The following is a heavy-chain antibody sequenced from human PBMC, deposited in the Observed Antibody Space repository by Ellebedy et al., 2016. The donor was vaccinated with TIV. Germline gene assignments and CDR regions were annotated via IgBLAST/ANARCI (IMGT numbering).Heavy chain of an antibody. J-gene: IGHJ3*02. CDR1: GFTFSDYY. Sequence: GGSLRLXXAASGFTFSDYYMSWIRQAPGKGLEWVSSISSSSSYIYYADSVKGRFTISRDNAKNSLYLQMNSLRDEDTAVYYCARGDRFGEPRGFDIWGQGTMVTVSS. V-gene: IGHV3-11*06. CDR3: ARGDRFGEPRGFDI. CDR2: ISSSSSYI. D-gene: IGHD3-10*01.